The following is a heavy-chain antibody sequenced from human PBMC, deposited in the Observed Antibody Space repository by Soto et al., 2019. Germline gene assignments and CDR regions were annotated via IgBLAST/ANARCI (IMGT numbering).Heavy chain of an antibody. CDR2: IWYDGSKD. CDR1: GFTFSRYG. D-gene: IGHD3-10*01. J-gene: IGHJ4*02. CDR3: ARDDYSNNYYLYYLDV. Sequence: QVQLVESGGGVVQPGRSLRLSCAASGFTFSRYGMHWVRQAPGKGLEWVAVIWYDGSKDYYADSVKGRFTISRDNSKTTLYLQMNSLRAEDTAVSYCARDDYSNNYYLYYLDVWGQGTLVTVSS. V-gene: IGHV3-33*01.